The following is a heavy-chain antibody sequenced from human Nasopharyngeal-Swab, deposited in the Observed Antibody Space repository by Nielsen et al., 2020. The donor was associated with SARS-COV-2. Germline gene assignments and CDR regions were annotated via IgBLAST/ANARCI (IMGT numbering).Heavy chain of an antibody. CDR2: NNHSGST. CDR3: ARDMRYYDYVWGSSHYYYYGMDV. Sequence: SETLSLTCAVYGGSFSGYYWSWIRQPPGKGLEWIGENNHSGSTNYNPSLKSRVTISLDTSKNQFSLKLSSVTAADTAVFYCARDMRYYDYVWGSSHYYYYGMDVWGQGTTVTVSS. J-gene: IGHJ6*02. D-gene: IGHD3-16*01. CDR1: GGSFSGYY. V-gene: IGHV4-34*01.